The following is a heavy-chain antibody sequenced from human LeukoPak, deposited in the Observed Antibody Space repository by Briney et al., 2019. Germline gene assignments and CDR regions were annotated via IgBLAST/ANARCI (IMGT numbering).Heavy chain of an antibody. CDR2: ISSSSSYI. CDR1: GFTFSSYS. V-gene: IGHV3-21*01. J-gene: IGHJ3*02. Sequence: TGGSLRLSCAASGFTFSSYSMNWVRQAPGKGLEWVSSISSSSSYIYYADSVKGRFTISRDNAKNSLYLQMNSLRAEDTAVCYCARESGDYAVDAFDIWGQGTMVTVSP. CDR3: ARESGDYAVDAFDI. D-gene: IGHD4-17*01.